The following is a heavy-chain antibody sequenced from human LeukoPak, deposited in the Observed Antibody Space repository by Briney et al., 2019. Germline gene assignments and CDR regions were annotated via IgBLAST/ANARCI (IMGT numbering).Heavy chain of an antibody. Sequence: SETLSLTCAVYGGSFSDYYWSWIRQPPGKGLEWIGEINHSGSTNYNPSLKSRVTISVDTSKNQFSLKLSSVTAADTAVYYCARGYYYDSSGPLYYFDYWGQGTLVTVSS. J-gene: IGHJ4*02. CDR3: ARGYYYDSSGPLYYFDY. CDR2: INHSGST. V-gene: IGHV4-34*01. CDR1: GGSFSDYY. D-gene: IGHD3-22*01.